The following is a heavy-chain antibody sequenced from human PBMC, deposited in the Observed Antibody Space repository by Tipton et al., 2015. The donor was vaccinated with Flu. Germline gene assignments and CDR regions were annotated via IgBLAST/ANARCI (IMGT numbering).Heavy chain of an antibody. J-gene: IGHJ3*02. V-gene: IGHV4-61*02. CDR2: IYVSGST. CDR3: ARDGTGGSELDI. Sequence: TLSLTCTVSGSFINSGYNYWSWIRQPAGEGLEWVGRIYVSGSTNYNPSLKSRLTKSLDTSKNQFSLKLSSVTAADAAVYYCARDGTGGSELDIWDQGTLVTVSS. CDR1: GSFINSGYNY. D-gene: IGHD7-27*01.